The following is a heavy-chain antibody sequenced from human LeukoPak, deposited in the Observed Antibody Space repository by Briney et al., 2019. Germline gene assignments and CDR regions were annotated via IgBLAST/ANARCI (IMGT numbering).Heavy chain of an antibody. Sequence: PSETLSLTCTVSGGSISSYYWSWLRQPPGKGLEWIGYIYYSGSTNYNPSLKSRVTISVDTSKNQFSLKLSSVTAADTAVYYCARHGPRHPGGYSYGYCDYWGQGTLVTVSS. CDR2: IYYSGST. CDR1: GGSISSYY. V-gene: IGHV4-59*08. CDR3: ARHGPRHPGGYSYGYCDY. J-gene: IGHJ4*02. D-gene: IGHD5-18*01.